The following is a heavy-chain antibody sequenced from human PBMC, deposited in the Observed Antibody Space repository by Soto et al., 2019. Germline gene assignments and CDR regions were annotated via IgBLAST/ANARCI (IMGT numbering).Heavy chain of an antibody. CDR2: IYPGDSDT. D-gene: IGHD2-2*01. J-gene: IGHJ4*02. CDR1: GYNFTTYW. V-gene: IGHV5-51*01. Sequence: PGESLKISCKGSGYNFTTYWIGWVRQMPGKGLEWMGIIYPGDSDTRYSPSFQGQVTISADKSITTAYLQWSSLKASDTAMYYCTKLKYCSSTSCFYNGFDYWGQGTLITVSS. CDR3: TKLKYCSSTSCFYNGFDY.